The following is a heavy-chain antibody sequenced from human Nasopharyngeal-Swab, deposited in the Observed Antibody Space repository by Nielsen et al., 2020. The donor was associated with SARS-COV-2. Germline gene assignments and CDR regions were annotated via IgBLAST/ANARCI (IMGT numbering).Heavy chain of an antibody. D-gene: IGHD6-13*01. CDR1: GGTFSSYA. V-gene: IGHV1-69*13. CDR2: IIPIFGTA. CDR3: ASRGQLTGAEYFQH. Sequence: SVKVSCKASGGTFSSYAISWLRQAPGQGLEWMGGIIPIFGTANYAQKFQGRVTITADEFTSTAYMELSSLRSEDTAVYYCASRGQLTGAEYFQHWGQGILVTVSS. J-gene: IGHJ1*01.